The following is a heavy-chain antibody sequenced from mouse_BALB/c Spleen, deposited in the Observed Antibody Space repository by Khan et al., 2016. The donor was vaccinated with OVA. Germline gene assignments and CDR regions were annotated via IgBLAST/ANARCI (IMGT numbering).Heavy chain of an antibody. V-gene: IGHV5-6*01. D-gene: IGHD4-1*01. CDR2: ISSGGDYT. CDR3: ASHLTGSVAY. CDR1: GFTFSSYS. Sequence: EVQLVESGGDLVKPGGSLKLSCAASGFTFSSYSMSWVRQTPDTRLEWVATISSGGDYTYSPDNVKGRFTISRDNAKNTLYLQMSSLKSEDTAMYYCASHLTGSVAYWGQGTLVTVSA. J-gene: IGHJ3*01.